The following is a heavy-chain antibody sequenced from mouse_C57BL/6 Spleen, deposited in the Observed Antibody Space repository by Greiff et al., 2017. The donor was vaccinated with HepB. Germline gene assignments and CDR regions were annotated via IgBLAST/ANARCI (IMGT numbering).Heavy chain of an antibody. Sequence: QVQLQQPGAELVRPGTSVKLSCKASGYTFTSYWLHWVKQRPGQGLEWIGVIDPSDSYTNYNQKFKGKATLTVDKSSSTAYMQLSSLTSEDSAVYYCARDGYPDYWGQGTSLTVSS. CDR1: GYTFTSYW. V-gene: IGHV1-59*01. D-gene: IGHD2-2*01. CDR3: ARDGYPDY. CDR2: IDPSDSYT. J-gene: IGHJ2*02.